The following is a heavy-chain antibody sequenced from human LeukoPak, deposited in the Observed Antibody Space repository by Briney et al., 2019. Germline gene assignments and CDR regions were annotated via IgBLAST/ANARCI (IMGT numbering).Heavy chain of an antibody. J-gene: IGHJ6*02. CDR2: ISYDGSNK. D-gene: IGHD3-10*01. V-gene: IGHV3-30-3*01. CDR3: ARERFRDYGWGSLDYYYYGMDV. Sequence: PGRSLRLSCAASGFTFSSYAMHWVRQAPGKGLEWVAVISYDGSNKYYADSVKGRFTISRDNSKNTLYLQMNSLRAEDTAVYYCARERFRDYGWGSLDYYYYGMDVWGQGTTVTVSS. CDR1: GFTFSSYA.